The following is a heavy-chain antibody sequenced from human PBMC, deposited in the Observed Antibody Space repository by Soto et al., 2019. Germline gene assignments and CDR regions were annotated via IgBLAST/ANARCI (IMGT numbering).Heavy chain of an antibody. D-gene: IGHD6-6*01. CDR1: GFSFSTSGVG. Sequence: QMTLKESGPTLVKPTQTLTLTGSFSGFSFSTSGVGVGWVLQPPGKSLEWLALIYWSGDEHYRASLKSRLTITKDTSKNQVVLIMTNMDPVDTATYYCARGVATLPVFAFDVWGQGTTVTVSS. V-gene: IGHV2-5*01. CDR3: ARGVATLPVFAFDV. CDR2: IYWSGDE. J-gene: IGHJ3*01.